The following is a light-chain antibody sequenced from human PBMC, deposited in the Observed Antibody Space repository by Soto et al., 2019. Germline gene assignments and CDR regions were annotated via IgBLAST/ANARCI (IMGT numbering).Light chain of an antibody. CDR1: QSISSW. J-gene: IGKJ4*01. Sequence: DIQMTQSPSTLSASVGDRVTITCRASQSISSWLAWYQQKPGKAPNLLIYKASSLESGVPSRFSGSGSGTEFPLTISSLQPDDFATYYCQQYHSYPLTFGGGTKVEIK. CDR3: QQYHSYPLT. V-gene: IGKV1-5*03. CDR2: KAS.